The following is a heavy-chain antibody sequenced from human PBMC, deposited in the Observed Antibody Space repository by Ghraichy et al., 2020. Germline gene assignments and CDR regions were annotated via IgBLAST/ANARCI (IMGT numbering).Heavy chain of an antibody. CDR1: GGSISNYY. J-gene: IGHJ6*02. CDR2: FYISGST. V-gene: IGHV4-4*07. Sequence: SETLSLTCTVSGGSISNYYWSWIRQPAGKGLEWIGRFYISGSTNYNPSLKSRVTMSVDTSKNQFSLKLSSVTAADTAVYYCARGLNYDFWTGTDYYAMAVWGQGTTVTVSS. D-gene: IGHD3-3*01. CDR3: ARGLNYDFWTGTDYYAMAV.